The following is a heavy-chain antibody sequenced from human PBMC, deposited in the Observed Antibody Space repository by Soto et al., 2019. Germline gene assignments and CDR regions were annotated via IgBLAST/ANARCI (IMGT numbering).Heavy chain of an antibody. CDR3: AREKQWLALDAFDI. Sequence: SETLSLTCTVSGGSISSYYWSWIRQPPGKGLEWIGYIYYSGSTNYNPSLKSRVTISVDTSKNQFSLKLSSVTAADTAVYYCAREKQWLALDAFDIWGQGTMVTVSS. J-gene: IGHJ3*02. CDR2: IYYSGST. D-gene: IGHD6-19*01. CDR1: GGSISSYY. V-gene: IGHV4-59*01.